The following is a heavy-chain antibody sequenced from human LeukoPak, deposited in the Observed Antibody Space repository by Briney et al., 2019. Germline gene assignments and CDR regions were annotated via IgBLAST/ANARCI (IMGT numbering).Heavy chain of an antibody. Sequence: PSETLSLTCNVSGGSMSNIYYWGWIRQPPGKGLEWIGNIFYSGITYYNPSLRSRVTIAIDTSKSQFSLKLTSVTAADTAVYYCARPGVDTAMAFDYWGQGTLVTVSS. D-gene: IGHD5-18*01. CDR3: ARPGVDTAMAFDY. J-gene: IGHJ4*02. V-gene: IGHV4-39*01. CDR2: IFYSGIT. CDR1: GGSMSNIYY.